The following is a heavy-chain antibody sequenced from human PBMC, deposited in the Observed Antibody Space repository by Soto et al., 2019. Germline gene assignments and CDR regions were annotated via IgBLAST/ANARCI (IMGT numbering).Heavy chain of an antibody. D-gene: IGHD3-16*01. CDR2: IWHDGSNK. V-gene: IGHV3-33*01. Sequence: QVQLVESGGGVVQPGRSLRLSCAASGFSFSNYGMHWVRQAPGKGLEWVALIWHDGSNKYYAESVKGRFTISRDNSKDMVYLKMNSLRAEDTAMYYCARDGDANTGFGKDYWGQGTLVTVSS. CDR1: GFSFSNYG. J-gene: IGHJ4*02. CDR3: ARDGDANTGFGKDY.